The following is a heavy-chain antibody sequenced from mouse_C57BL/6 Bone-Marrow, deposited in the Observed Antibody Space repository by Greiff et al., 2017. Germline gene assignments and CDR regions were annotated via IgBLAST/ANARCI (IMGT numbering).Heavy chain of an antibody. Sequence: EVQLMESGGGLVQPKGSLKLSCAASGFSFNTYAMNWVRQAPGKGLEWVARIRSKSNNYATYYADSVKDRFTISRDDSESMLYLQMNNLKTEDTAMYYCVRHDYGYDDWGQGTTLTVSS. CDR1: GFSFNTYA. D-gene: IGHD2-2*01. J-gene: IGHJ2*01. CDR3: VRHDYGYDD. CDR2: IRSKSNNYAT. V-gene: IGHV10-1*01.